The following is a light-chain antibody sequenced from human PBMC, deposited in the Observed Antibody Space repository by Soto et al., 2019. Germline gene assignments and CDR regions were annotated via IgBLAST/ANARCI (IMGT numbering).Light chain of an antibody. CDR1: QSVRSN. CDR3: QQYNEWPPFT. V-gene: IGKV3-15*01. J-gene: IGKJ5*01. CDR2: AAS. Sequence: EIVLTQSPRTLSLSPGERATLFCRASQSVRSNLAWYQQKPGQAPRLVIYAASTRATGIPDRFSGSVSGTEFTLTISSLQSEDFAVYYCQQYNEWPPFTFGQGTRLEIK.